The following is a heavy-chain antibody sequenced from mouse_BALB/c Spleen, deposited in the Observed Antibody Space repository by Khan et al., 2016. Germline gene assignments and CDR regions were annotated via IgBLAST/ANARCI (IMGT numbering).Heavy chain of an antibody. Sequence: EVQLQESGPGLVKPSQSLSLTCTVTGYSITSDYAWNWFRQFPGNKLEWMGYISYSGSTRYYTSLKSRISITRDTSRNQFFLQLTSVTTEDTATYYCARTPTAYYAMDYWGQGTSVTVSS. CDR1: GYSITSDYA. V-gene: IGHV3-2*02. CDR2: ISYSGST. D-gene: IGHD1-2*01. J-gene: IGHJ4*01. CDR3: ARTPTAYYAMDY.